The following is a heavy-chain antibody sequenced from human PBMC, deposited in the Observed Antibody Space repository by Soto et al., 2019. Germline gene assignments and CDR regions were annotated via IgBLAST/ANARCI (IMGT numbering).Heavy chain of an antibody. CDR2: ISGSGGAT. Sequence: GGSLRLSCAASGFTFSSYALSWVRLAPGKRLEWVSAISGSGGATYHAVSVKGRFTISRDNSKNTLYLQMNSLRAEDTAVYYCAKPRYYDILTGYDYWGHGTLVTVSS. J-gene: IGHJ4*01. CDR1: GFTFSSYA. CDR3: AKPRYYDILTGYDY. V-gene: IGHV3-23*01. D-gene: IGHD3-9*01.